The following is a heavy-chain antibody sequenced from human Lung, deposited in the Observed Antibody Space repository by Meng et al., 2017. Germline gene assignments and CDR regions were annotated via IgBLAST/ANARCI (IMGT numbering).Heavy chain of an antibody. V-gene: IGHV4-34*01. CDR1: GSSFSDYY. D-gene: IGHD4-11*01. CDR2: INHSGST. CDR3: ARGPTTMAHDFDY. Sequence: QVQRQALGAGLLMPSGCLSRTFCCSGSSFSDYYWSWIRQPPGKELEWIGEINHSGSTNYNPSLESRATISVDTSQNNLSLKLSSVTAADSAVYYCARGPTTMAHDFDYWGQGTLVTVSS. J-gene: IGHJ4*02.